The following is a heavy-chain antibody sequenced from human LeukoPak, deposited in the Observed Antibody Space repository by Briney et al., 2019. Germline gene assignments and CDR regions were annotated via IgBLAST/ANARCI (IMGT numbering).Heavy chain of an antibody. CDR2: IYDSGST. CDR1: GGSIRSSYYY. D-gene: IGHD3-22*01. V-gene: IGHV4-39*07. Sequence: PSETLSLTCTVSGGSIRSSYYYWGWIRQPPGKGLEWIGSIYDSGSTYYNPSLKSRVTISVDTSKNQFSLKLSSVTAADTAVYYCASTNYDSSGYYFDYWGQGTLVTVSS. J-gene: IGHJ4*02. CDR3: ASTNYDSSGYYFDY.